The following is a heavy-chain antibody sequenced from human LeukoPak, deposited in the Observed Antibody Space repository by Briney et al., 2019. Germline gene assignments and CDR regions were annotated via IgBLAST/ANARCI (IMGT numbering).Heavy chain of an antibody. D-gene: IGHD2-2*02. V-gene: IGHV3-21*01. CDR1: GFTFSSYS. Sequence: GGSLRLSCAASGFTFSSYSMNWVRQAPGKGLEWVSSISSSSSYIYYADSVKGRFTISRDNAKNSLYLQMNSLRAEDTAVYYCASEIVVPAAIQPFVDYWGQGTLVTVSS. CDR3: ASEIVVPAAIQPFVDY. CDR2: ISSSSSYI. J-gene: IGHJ4*02.